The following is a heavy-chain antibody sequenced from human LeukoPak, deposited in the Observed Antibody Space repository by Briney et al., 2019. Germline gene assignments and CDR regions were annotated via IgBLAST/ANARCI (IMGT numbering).Heavy chain of an antibody. CDR2: IYSGGST. V-gene: IGHV3-66*01. CDR1: GFTVSSNY. CDR3: ARENGWFGEFGSIDY. J-gene: IGHJ4*02. Sequence: GGSLRLSCAASGFTVSSNYMSWVRQAPGKGLEWVSVIYSGGSTYYADSVKGRFTISRDNSKNTLYLQMNSLRAEDTAVYYCARENGWFGEFGSIDYWGQGTLVTVSS. D-gene: IGHD3-10*01.